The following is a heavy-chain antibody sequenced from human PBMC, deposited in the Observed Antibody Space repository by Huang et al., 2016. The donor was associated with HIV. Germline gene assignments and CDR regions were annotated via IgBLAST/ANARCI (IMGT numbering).Heavy chain of an antibody. Sequence: QVQLVESGGGVVQPGTSLRLSCAASGFTFSNYAMSGGRQAPGKGLEWVAVISNEGSTKYYADSVKGRFTISRDNSKNTVYLQMNSLRAEDTAVYYCARSEPSRYYFDYWGQGTLVTVSS. CDR1: GFTFSNYA. V-gene: IGHV3-30-3*01. CDR2: ISNEGSTK. CDR3: ARSEPSRYYFDY. J-gene: IGHJ4*02.